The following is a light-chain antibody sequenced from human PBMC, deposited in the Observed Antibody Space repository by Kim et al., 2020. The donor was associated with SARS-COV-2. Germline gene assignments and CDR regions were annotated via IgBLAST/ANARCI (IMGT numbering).Light chain of an antibody. V-gene: IGKV1-5*03. CDR2: KTS. J-gene: IGKJ2*01. Sequence: SASLGESVNNTCRASQSIGNWLAWYQQKPGEAPKLLIYKTSTLDSGVPSRFSGSGSGTDFTLTISSLQPDDFATYYCQRYDTVEYTFGQGTKLEI. CDR1: QSIGNW. CDR3: QRYDTVEYT.